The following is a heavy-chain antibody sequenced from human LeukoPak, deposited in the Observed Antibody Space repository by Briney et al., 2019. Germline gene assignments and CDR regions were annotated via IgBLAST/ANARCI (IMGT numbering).Heavy chain of an antibody. D-gene: IGHD3-3*01. J-gene: IGHJ4*02. V-gene: IGHV1-8*01. Sequence: ASVKVSCKASGYTFTSYDINWVRQATGQGLEWMGWMNPNSGNTGYAQKFQGRVIITRNTSISTAYMELSSLRSEDTAVYYCARGESSYDFWSGYSTYWGQGTLVTVSS. CDR3: ARGESSYDFWSGYSTY. CDR2: MNPNSGNT. CDR1: GYTFTSYD.